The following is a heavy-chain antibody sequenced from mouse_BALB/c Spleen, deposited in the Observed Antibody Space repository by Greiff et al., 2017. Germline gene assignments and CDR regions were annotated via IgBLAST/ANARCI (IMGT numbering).Heavy chain of an antibody. CDR1: GYTFTSYW. D-gene: IGHD1-2*01. V-gene: IGHV1S16*01. J-gene: IGHJ2*01. Sequence: QVQLQQPGAELVKPGASVKLSCKASGYTFTSYWMHCVKLRPGQGFEWIGEINPSNGGTNYNEKFKRKATLTVDKSSSTAYMQLSSLTSEDSAVYYCTIDYGHLGWGQGTTLTVSS. CDR2: INPSNGGT. CDR3: TIDYGHLG.